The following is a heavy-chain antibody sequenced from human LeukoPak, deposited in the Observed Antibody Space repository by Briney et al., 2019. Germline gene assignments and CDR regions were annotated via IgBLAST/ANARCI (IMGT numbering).Heavy chain of an antibody. V-gene: IGHV3-74*01. CDR1: GFTSSNYW. CDR3: VRDLILVDTPGDDFDY. J-gene: IGHJ4*02. D-gene: IGHD4-23*01. Sequence: PGGSLRLSCAASGFTSSNYWMHWVRQVPGKGLVWVSRINVDGSVKSYADSVKGRFTISRDNAKNTVSLQMNSLRAEDTAVYYCVRDLILVDTPGDDFDYWGQGALVTVSS. CDR2: INVDGSVK.